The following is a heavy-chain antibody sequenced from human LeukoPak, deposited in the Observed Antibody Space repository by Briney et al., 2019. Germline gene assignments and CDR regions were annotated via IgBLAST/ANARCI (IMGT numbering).Heavy chain of an antibody. CDR3: ATQDIVVWAFDY. V-gene: IGHV4-4*02. CDR1: GGSISSSNW. CDR2: IYHSGST. Sequence: PSETLSLTCAVSGGSISSSNWWSWVRPPPGKGLEWIGEIYHSGSTNYNPSLKSRVTISVDKSKNQFSLKLSSVTAADTAVYYCATQDIVVWAFDYWGQGTLVTVSS. D-gene: IGHD2-15*01. J-gene: IGHJ4*02.